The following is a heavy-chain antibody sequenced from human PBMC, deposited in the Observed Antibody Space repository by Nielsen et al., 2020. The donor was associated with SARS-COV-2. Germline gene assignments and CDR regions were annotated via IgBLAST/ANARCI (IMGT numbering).Heavy chain of an antibody. V-gene: IGHV4-39*07. CDR3: AREGSVAGFNYYGMDV. CDR2: IYYSGST. D-gene: IGHD6-19*01. Sequence: GSLRLSCTVSGGSISSSSYYWGWIRQPPGKGLEWIGSIYYSGSTNYNPSLKSRVTISVDTSKNQFSLKLSSVTAADTAVYYCAREGSVAGFNYYGMDVWGQGTTVTVSS. J-gene: IGHJ6*02. CDR1: GGSISSSSYY.